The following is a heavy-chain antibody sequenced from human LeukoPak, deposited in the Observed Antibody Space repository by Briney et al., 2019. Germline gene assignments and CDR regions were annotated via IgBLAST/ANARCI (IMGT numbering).Heavy chain of an antibody. Sequence: GGSLRLSCAASGFIFSRAWMSWIRQAPGKGLEWVGRIKSNSAGGTSDFTAPVRGRFTISRDDSKSTVYLQMNSLKAEDTAVYYFTEMDDKDDFNIWGQGTMVTVSS. CDR3: TEMDDKDDFNI. D-gene: IGHD5-24*01. CDR1: GFIFSRAW. J-gene: IGHJ3*02. V-gene: IGHV3-15*01. CDR2: IKSNSAGGTS.